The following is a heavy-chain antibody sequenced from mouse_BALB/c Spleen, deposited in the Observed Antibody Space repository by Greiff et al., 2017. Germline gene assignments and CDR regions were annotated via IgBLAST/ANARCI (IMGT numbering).Heavy chain of an antibody. CDR2: ISYSGST. D-gene: IGHD2-3*01. CDR3: ARRGLLRDYYAMDY. V-gene: IGHV3-2*02. CDR1: GYSITSDYA. Sequence: EVQLVESGPGLVKPSQSLSLTCTVTGYSITSDYAWNWIRQFPGNKLEWMGYISYSGSTSYNPSLKSRISITRDTSKNQFFLQLNSVTTEDTATYYCARRGLLRDYYAMDYWGQGTSVTVSS. J-gene: IGHJ4*01.